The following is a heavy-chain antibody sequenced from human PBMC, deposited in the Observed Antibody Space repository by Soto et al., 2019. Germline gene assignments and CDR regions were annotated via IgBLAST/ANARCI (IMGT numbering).Heavy chain of an antibody. CDR1: GDSVSSNSAA. V-gene: IGHV6-1*01. Sequence: SQTPSLTFAISGDSVSSNSAAWNWIRQSPSRGLEWLGRTYYRSQWYNDYAVSVKSRITINPDTSKNQFSLQLNSVTPEDTAVYYCARELVSSSWAPDWFDPWGQGTLVTVSS. J-gene: IGHJ5*02. CDR2: TYYRSQWYN. D-gene: IGHD6-13*01. CDR3: ARELVSSSWAPDWFDP.